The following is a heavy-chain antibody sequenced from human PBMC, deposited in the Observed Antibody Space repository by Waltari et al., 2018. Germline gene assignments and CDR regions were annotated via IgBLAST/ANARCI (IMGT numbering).Heavy chain of an antibody. CDR2: IHHSGKS. D-gene: IGHD2-15*01. V-gene: IGHV4-4*02. CDR1: GASLSSNYW. Sequence: QVQLQESGPGLANPSGTLSLTCVVSGASLSSNYWWSWVGQSPGKGLEWIGQIHHSGKSYSTPSLQRRVSISIAKSKNQFSLSLCFVSDAGSAVYYCAADRGNGLYFDYWGQGTQFTVSS. J-gene: IGHJ4*02. CDR3: AADRGNGLYFDY.